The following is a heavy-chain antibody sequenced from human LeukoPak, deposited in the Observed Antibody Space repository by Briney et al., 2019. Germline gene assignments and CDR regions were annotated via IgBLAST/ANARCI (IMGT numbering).Heavy chain of an antibody. V-gene: IGHV4-39*07. CDR2: MWFGATT. CDR3: ARGRRGSYFQDY. Sequence: SETLSLTCTVSGDSISSSNSYWGWIRQPPGKGLEWMGSMWFGATTSYDPSLKSRVTISIDPSKSQFSLKLSSVTAADTALYYCARGRRGSYFQDYWGQGTLVTVSS. D-gene: IGHD1-26*01. CDR1: GDSISSSNSY. J-gene: IGHJ4*02.